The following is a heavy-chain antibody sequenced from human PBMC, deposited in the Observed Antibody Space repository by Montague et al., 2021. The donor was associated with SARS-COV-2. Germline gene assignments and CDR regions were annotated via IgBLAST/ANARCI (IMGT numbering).Heavy chain of an antibody. CDR3: ARTYYYDGSGFPGPYYFDF. J-gene: IGHJ4*02. CDR2: ISYDGSNE. D-gene: IGHD3-22*01. CDR1: GFMFHLYA. V-gene: IGHV3-30*17. Sequence: SLRLSCAASGFMFHLYAMHWVRQAPGQGLEWVAVISYDGSNEFYADSVQGRFTISRDNSGNTVSLQMHSLRAEDTAVYYCARTYYYDGSGFPGPYYFDFWGQGTPVTVSS.